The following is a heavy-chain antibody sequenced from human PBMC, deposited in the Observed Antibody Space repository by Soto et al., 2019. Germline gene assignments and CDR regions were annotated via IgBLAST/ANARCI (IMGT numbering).Heavy chain of an antibody. Sequence: QMQLVQSGPEVKKPGTSVRVSCKASGFTFGNSAVHWVRQARGQRLEWMGWILVASGGTNYAENFEEIVTIAKDLSTRTEYTDVSSLSSEDTAVYFCAAAVTTIYNTAPYAFDMRGQGPLVTVSS. V-gene: IGHV1-58*01. CDR2: ILVASGGT. J-gene: IGHJ3*02. CDR3: AAAVTTIYNTAPYAFDM. D-gene: IGHD3-22*01. CDR1: GFTFGNSA.